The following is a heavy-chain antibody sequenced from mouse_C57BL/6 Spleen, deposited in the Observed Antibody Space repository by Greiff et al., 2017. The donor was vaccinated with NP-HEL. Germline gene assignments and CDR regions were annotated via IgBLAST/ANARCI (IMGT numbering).Heavy chain of an antibody. Sequence: VQLQQSGAKLVKPGASVKISCKASGYAFSSYWMNWVKQRPGKGLEWIGQIYPGDGDTNYNGKFKGKATLTADKSSSTAYMQLSSLTSEDSAVYFCARERLLRYAMDYWGQGTSVTVSS. CDR2: IYPGDGDT. D-gene: IGHD2-3*01. V-gene: IGHV1-80*01. CDR1: GYAFSSYW. J-gene: IGHJ4*01. CDR3: ARERLLRYAMDY.